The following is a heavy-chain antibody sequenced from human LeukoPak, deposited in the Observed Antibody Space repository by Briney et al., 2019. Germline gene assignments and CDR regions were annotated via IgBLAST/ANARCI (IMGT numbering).Heavy chain of an antibody. J-gene: IGHJ4*02. CDR3: ARAGIAAALDY. Sequence: GGSLRLSCAASGFSVSTDHMSWVRQAPGKGLEWVSSIGSSSSYIYYADSVKGRFTISRDNAKNSLYLQMNSLRAEDTAVYYCARAGIAAALDYWGQGTLVTVSS. V-gene: IGHV3-21*01. CDR1: GFSVSTDH. D-gene: IGHD6-13*01. CDR2: IGSSSSYI.